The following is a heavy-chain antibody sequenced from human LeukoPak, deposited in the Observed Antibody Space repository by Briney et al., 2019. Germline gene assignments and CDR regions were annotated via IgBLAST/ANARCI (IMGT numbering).Heavy chain of an antibody. V-gene: IGHV4-38-2*01. CDR3: ARYDSRGSASTKFDY. D-gene: IGHD3-3*01. CDR1: GYSLGKNYY. J-gene: IGHJ4*02. Sequence: SETLSLTCAVSGYSLGKNYYWGWIRQSPGKGLEWIGRIYGRASTSYNPSLMNRVTMSVDASKNHFSLQLTSVTAADTAVYYCARYDSRGSASTKFDYWGPGIQVTVSS. CDR2: IYGRAST.